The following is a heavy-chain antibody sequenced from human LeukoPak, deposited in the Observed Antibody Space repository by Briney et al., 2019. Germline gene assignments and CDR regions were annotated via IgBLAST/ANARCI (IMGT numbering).Heavy chain of an antibody. Sequence: GGSLRLSCAASGFTFSSYAMSWVRQAPGKGLEWVAVISYDGSKEDYADSVKGRLTISRDNSKNTVNLQMNSLRAEDTAVYYCAKGYEAYCGGDCSSFFDYWGQGTLVTVSS. CDR3: AKGYEAYCGGDCSSFFDY. CDR2: ISYDGSKE. CDR1: GFTFSSYA. D-gene: IGHD2-21*02. J-gene: IGHJ4*02. V-gene: IGHV3-30*18.